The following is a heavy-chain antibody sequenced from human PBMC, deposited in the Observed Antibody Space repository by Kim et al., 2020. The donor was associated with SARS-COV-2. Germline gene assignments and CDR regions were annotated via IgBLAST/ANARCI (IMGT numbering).Heavy chain of an antibody. Sequence: ASVKVSCKASGYTFTSYYMHWVRQAPGQGLEWMGIINPSGGSTRYAQKFQGRVTMTRDTSTSTVYMELSSLRSEDTAVYYCARQGYDSSGYYSVNYYYYGMDVWGQGTTVTVSS. CDR2: INPSGGST. CDR1: GYTFTSYY. J-gene: IGHJ6*02. CDR3: ARQGYDSSGYYSVNYYYYGMDV. V-gene: IGHV1-46*01. D-gene: IGHD3-22*01.